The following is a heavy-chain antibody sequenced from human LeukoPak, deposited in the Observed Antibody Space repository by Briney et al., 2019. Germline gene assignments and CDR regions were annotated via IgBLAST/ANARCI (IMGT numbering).Heavy chain of an antibody. CDR1: GYTFTDYF. D-gene: IGHD4-17*01. J-gene: IGHJ4*02. V-gene: IGHV1-2*02. CDR2: TSPKSGDR. CDR3: ARDNYGTLDY. Sequence: EASVKVSCKISGYTFTDYFIHWVRQAPGQGLEWMGWTSPKSGDRKCTQKFQGRVTMTRDTSISTVYMELDRLTFDDTAVYFCARDNYGTLDYWGQGSPVTVSS.